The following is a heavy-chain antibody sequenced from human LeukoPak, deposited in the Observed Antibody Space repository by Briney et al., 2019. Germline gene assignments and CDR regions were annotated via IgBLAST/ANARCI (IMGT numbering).Heavy chain of an antibody. V-gene: IGHV3-21*01. CDR1: GFTPSSHS. Sequence: GGSLRLSCAAYGFTPSSHSMNWGRQAPGKGLELVSSISSSSSYIHSADSVKGRFTISRDNAKNSLYLQMNSLRAEDTAVYYCARDLYDSGAYSSPIDYWGQGTLVTVSS. D-gene: IGHD3-22*01. CDR3: ARDLYDSGAYSSPIDY. CDR2: ISSSSSYI. J-gene: IGHJ4*02.